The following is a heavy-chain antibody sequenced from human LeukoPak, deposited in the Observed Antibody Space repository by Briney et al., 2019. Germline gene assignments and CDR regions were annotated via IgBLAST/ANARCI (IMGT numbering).Heavy chain of an antibody. CDR2: ISAYNGNT. J-gene: IGHJ4*02. D-gene: IGHD6-19*01. CDR1: GYTFSNYG. CDR3: ARDRSSGWFVY. Sequence: EASVKVSCKASGYTFSNYGISWVRQAPGQGLEWMGWISAYNGNTNYAQKFQGRVTMTTDTSTSTAYMELRSLRSDDTAVYYCARDRSSGWFVYWGQGTLVTVSS. V-gene: IGHV1-18*01.